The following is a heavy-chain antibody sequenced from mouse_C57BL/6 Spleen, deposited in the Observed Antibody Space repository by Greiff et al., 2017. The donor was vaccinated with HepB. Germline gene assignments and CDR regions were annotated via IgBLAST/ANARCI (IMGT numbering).Heavy chain of an antibody. J-gene: IGHJ2*01. D-gene: IGHD1-1*01. Sequence: VQLQQPGAELVRPGSSVKLSCKASGYTFTSYWMHWVKQRPIQGLEWIGNIDPSDSETHYNQKFKDKATLTVDKSSSTAYMQLSSLTSEDSAVYYCARSDYGSSYPPFDYWGQGTTLTVSS. CDR2: IDPSDSET. CDR3: ARSDYGSSYPPFDY. V-gene: IGHV1-52*01. CDR1: GYTFTSYW.